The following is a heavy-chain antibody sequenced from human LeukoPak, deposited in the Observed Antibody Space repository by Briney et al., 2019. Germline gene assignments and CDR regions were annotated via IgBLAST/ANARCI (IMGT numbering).Heavy chain of an antibody. V-gene: IGHV1-24*01. CDR2: FDPEDGET. CDR3: ATGPMTMVRGVINQDAFDI. D-gene: IGHD3-10*01. J-gene: IGHJ3*02. Sequence: ASVKVSCKVSGYTLTELSMHWVRQAPGKGLEWMGGFDPEDGETIYAQKFQGRVTMTEDTSTDTAYMELSSLRSEDTAVYYCATGPMTMVRGVINQDAFDIWGQGTMVTVPS. CDR1: GYTLTELS.